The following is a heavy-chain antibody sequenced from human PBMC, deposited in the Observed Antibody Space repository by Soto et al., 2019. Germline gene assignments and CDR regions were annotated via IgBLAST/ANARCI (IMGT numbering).Heavy chain of an antibody. J-gene: IGHJ4*02. CDR3: ARQLSHICDS. V-gene: IGHV5-51*01. CDR2: IKPGTSDI. D-gene: IGHD3-3*02. Sequence: EVQLVQSGADIKKPGESLKISCKGVGYKFGSAWIGWVRQMPGKGLEWMGIIKPGTSDIRYSPSCRVHVTISADEAVSTAYLQWSSLKASDTAMYYCARQLSHICDSWGQGTLVTVSS. CDR1: GYKFGSAW.